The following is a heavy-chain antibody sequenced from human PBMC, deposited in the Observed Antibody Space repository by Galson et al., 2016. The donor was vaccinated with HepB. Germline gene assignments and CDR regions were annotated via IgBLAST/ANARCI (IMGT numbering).Heavy chain of an antibody. V-gene: IGHV1-69*13. D-gene: IGHD3-10*01. J-gene: IGHJ5*02. CDR2: IIPVFGTA. CDR3: ARDGSGSHGWFDP. Sequence: SVKVSCKASGGTFSSYPINWVRQAPGQGLEWMGAIIPVFGTANYAQKFQGRVTITADESTTTAYMALSRLISEDTAVYYCARDGSGSHGWFDPWGQGTLVTVSS. CDR1: GGTFSSYP.